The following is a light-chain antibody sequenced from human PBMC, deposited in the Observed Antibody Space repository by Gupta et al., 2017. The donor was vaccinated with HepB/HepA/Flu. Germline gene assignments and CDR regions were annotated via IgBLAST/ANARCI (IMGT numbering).Light chain of an antibody. CDR2: GAS. Sequence: DIQMTQSPSSLSASVGDRVTITCRTSQSISNSLNWYRQRPGETPIVLIYGASTLQSGVPSRFSGSGSGTEFTLAISVLQPEDFATYYCQESHSSQFTFGPGTKVYLK. CDR1: QSISNS. J-gene: IGKJ3*01. V-gene: IGKV1-39*01. CDR3: QESHSSQFT.